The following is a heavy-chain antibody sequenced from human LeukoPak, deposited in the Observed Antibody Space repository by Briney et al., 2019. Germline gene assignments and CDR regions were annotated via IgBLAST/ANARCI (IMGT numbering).Heavy chain of an antibody. J-gene: IGHJ2*01. CDR1: GGSISSGNW. D-gene: IGHD3-22*01. V-gene: IGHV4-4*02. Sequence: PSETLSLTCAVSGGSISSGNWWSWVRQPPGKGLEWIGEIYHSGSTNYNPSLKSRVTISIDKSKNQFSLKLKSVTAADTAVYYCARVRYYDSSGYYSDNWYFDLWGRGTLVTVSS. CDR2: IYHSGST. CDR3: ARVRYYDSSGYYSDNWYFDL.